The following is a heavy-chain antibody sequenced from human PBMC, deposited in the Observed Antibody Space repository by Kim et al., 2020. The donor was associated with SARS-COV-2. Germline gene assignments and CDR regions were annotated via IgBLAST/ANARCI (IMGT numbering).Heavy chain of an antibody. D-gene: IGHD3-10*01. CDR3: ASSMLYGVISAFDL. Sequence: ASVKVSCKASGHIFSSYAMNWMRQAPGQGLEWMGWINTNTGNPTYAQGFTGRFVFSLDTSDSTTYLQITSLKSEDTAVYYCASSMLYGVISAFDLWGQGTMVTVSS. V-gene: IGHV7-4-1*02. J-gene: IGHJ3*01. CDR2: INTNTGNP. CDR1: GHIFSSYA.